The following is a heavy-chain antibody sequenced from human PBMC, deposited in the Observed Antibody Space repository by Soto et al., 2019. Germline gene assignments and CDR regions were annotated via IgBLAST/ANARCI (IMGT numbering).Heavy chain of an antibody. V-gene: IGHV1-3*05. D-gene: IGHD2-21*02. CDR3: ARSIVVVTALDY. J-gene: IGHJ4*02. CDR1: GYTFTSYA. CDR2: INAGNGNT. Sequence: QVQLVQSGAEEKKPGASVKVSCKASGYTFTSYAMHWVRQAPGQSLEWMGWINAGNGNTKYSQKFQGRVTITRDTSASIAYMELRSLRSEDTAVYYCARSIVVVTALDYWGQGTLVTFSS.